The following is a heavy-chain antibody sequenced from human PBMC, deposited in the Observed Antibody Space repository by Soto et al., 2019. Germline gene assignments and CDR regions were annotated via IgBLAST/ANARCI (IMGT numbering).Heavy chain of an antibody. D-gene: IGHD4-17*01. V-gene: IGHV3-66*01. CDR2: IYIDGRT. CDR3: ANDRYGGDYVTDY. Sequence: GGSLRLSCAASGFTVSSNYMSWVRQAPGKGLEWVSVIYIDGRTYYADSVKGRFTISRDSSKNTLYLQMNSLRAEDTAVYDCANDRYGGDYVTDYWRQGTLVTVS. CDR1: GFTVSSNY. J-gene: IGHJ4*02.